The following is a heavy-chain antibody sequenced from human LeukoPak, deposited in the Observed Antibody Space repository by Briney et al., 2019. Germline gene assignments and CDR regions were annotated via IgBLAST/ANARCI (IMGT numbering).Heavy chain of an antibody. CDR3: ARGGLGYSSSWYAY. J-gene: IGHJ4*02. CDR1: GGSFSGYY. CDR2: INHSGST. V-gene: IGHV4-34*01. D-gene: IGHD6-13*01. Sequence: SETLSLTCAVYGGSFSGYYWSWIRQPPGKGLEWIGEINHSGSTNYNPSLKSRVTISVDTSKNQFSLKLSSVTAADTAVYYCARGGLGYSSSWYAYWGQGTLVTVSS.